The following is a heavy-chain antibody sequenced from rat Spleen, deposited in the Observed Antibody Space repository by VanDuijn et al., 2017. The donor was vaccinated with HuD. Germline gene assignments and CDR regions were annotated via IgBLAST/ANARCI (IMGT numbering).Heavy chain of an antibody. CDR2: ISYDGTHT. J-gene: IGHJ2*01. Sequence: EVQLVESDGGLVQPGRSLKLSCAASGFTFSTFAMAWVRQAPTKGLEWVASISYDGTHTYYRDSVKGRFTISRDNTKTTLYLQVDSLRSEDTAIYYCARPTTGIPFNYWGQGVMVTVSS. V-gene: IGHV5-29*01. D-gene: IGHD1-9*01. CDR3: ARPTTGIPFNY. CDR1: GFTFSTFA.